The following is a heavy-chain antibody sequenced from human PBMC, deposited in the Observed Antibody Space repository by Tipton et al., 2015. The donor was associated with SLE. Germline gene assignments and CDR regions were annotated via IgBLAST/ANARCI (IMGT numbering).Heavy chain of an antibody. J-gene: IGHJ5*02. V-gene: IGHV3-7*03. CDR2: IKQDGSEK. Sequence: SLRLSCAASGFTFSSYWMSWVRQAPGKGLEWVANIKQDGSEKYYVDSVKGRFTISRDNAKNSLYLQMNSLRAEDTAVYYCARCSSSCYSWFDPWGQGTLVTVS. D-gene: IGHD6-13*01. CDR3: ARCSSSCYSWFDP. CDR1: GFTFSSYW.